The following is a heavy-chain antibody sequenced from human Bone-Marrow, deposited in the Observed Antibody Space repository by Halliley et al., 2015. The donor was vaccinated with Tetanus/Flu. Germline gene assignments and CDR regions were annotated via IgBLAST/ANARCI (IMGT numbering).Heavy chain of an antibody. V-gene: IGHV4-39*01. J-gene: IGHJ5*01. D-gene: IGHD2-15*01. CDR3: ARTPYCTGGSCFNWFDS. CDR1: GGPINDESHY. Sequence: TLSLTCSVSGGPINDESHYWGWIRQFPGGGLEWIGNFYSPGIVYYNPSLESRVTISTDASINQISLVLKSVTAADAAVYFCARTPYCTGGSCFNWFDSWGQGALVTVSS. CDR2: FYSPGIV.